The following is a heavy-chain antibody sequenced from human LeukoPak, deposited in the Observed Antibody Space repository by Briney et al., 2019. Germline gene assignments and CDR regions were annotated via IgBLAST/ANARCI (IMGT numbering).Heavy chain of an antibody. D-gene: IGHD6-13*01. J-gene: IGHJ3*02. CDR3: ARLPQQLDAFDT. CDR1: GGSFSGYY. V-gene: IGHV4-34*01. Sequence: SETLSLTCAVYGGSFSGYYWSWIRQPPGKGLEWIGEINHSGSTNYNPSLKSRVTISVDTSKNQFSLKLSSVTAADTAVYYCARLPQQLDAFDTWGQGTMVTVSS. CDR2: INHSGST.